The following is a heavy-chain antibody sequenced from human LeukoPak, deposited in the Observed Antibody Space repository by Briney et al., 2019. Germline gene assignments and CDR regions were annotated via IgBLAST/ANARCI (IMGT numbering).Heavy chain of an antibody. CDR2: IKQDGSEK. V-gene: IGHV3-7*01. CDR1: GFTFSSYW. CDR3: ARQVHFGSGYYYYGMDV. J-gene: IGHJ6*02. D-gene: IGHD3-3*02. Sequence: PGGSLRLSCAASGFTFSSYWMSWVRQAPGKGLEWLANIKQDGSEKYYVDSVKGRFTISRDNAKNSLYLQMNSLRAEDTAVYYCARQVHFGSGYYYYGMDVWGQGTTVTVSS.